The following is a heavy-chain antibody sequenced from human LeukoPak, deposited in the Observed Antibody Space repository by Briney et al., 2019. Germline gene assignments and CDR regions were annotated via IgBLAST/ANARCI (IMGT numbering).Heavy chain of an antibody. CDR2: IKGSGSNT. CDR1: GFTFSTYA. Sequence: GGSLRLSCAASGFTFSTYAMSWVRQAPGKGLEWVSAIKGSGSNTYYADSVKGWFTISRDNSKNTLYLQMNSLRAEDTAVYYCAKDGDIAARLIDYWGQGTLVTVSS. D-gene: IGHD6-6*01. V-gene: IGHV3-23*01. J-gene: IGHJ4*02. CDR3: AKDGDIAARLIDY.